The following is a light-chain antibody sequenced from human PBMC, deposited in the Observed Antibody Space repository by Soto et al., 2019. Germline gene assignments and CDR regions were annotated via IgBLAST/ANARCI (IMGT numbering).Light chain of an antibody. J-gene: IGKJ4*01. V-gene: IGKV1-33*01. Sequence: DIRMTQSPSSLSASVGDRITITCQASQDINNFLNWYQQKPGKAPRLLIYDTSNVEGGVPSRFSGXGSXXDFXFTISSLQPEDIATYYCQQYENLPPTFGGGTKVEIK. CDR1: QDINNF. CDR3: QQYENLPPT. CDR2: DTS.